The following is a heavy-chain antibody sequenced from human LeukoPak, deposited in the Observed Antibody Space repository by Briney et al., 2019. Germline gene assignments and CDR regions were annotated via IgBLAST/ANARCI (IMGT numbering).Heavy chain of an antibody. CDR3: AKGYDFLDY. CDR2: ISYDGSNK. V-gene: IGHV3-30*18. D-gene: IGHD3-3*01. J-gene: IGHJ4*02. CDR1: GFTFSSYG. Sequence: GRSLRLSCVASGFTFSSYGMHWVRQAPGKGLEWVAVISYDGSNKYYADSVKGRFTISRDNSKNTVYLHVNSLRAEDTAVYYCAKGYDFLDYWGQGTLVTVSS.